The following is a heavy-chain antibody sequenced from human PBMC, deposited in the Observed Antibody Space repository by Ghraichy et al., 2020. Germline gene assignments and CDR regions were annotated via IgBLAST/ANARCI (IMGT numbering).Heavy chain of an antibody. CDR3: AKDRSGSYSDFDY. Sequence: SCAASGFTFSSYGMHWVRQAPGKGLEWVAVIWYDGSNKYYADSVKGRFTISRDNSKNTLYLQMNSLRAEDTAVYYCAKDRSGSYSDFDYWGQGTLVTVSS. J-gene: IGHJ4*02. V-gene: IGHV3-33*06. D-gene: IGHD1-26*01. CDR1: GFTFSSYG. CDR2: IWYDGSNK.